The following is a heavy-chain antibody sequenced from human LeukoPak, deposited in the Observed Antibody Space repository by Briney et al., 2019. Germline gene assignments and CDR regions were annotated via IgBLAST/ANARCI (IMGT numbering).Heavy chain of an antibody. J-gene: IGHJ2*01. Sequence: AETLSLTCTVSGDSFNSGSYYGIWRRQPPGKGGEWLGYIYYSGSTNDNPSLKSRVTISVHTSKNHFSLKLSSVTAADPAVYYCARGDPAYWYFDLWGRGTLVAVSS. CDR2: IYYSGST. CDR3: ARGDPAYWYFDL. D-gene: IGHD2-21*02. CDR1: GDSFNSGSYY. V-gene: IGHV4-61*03.